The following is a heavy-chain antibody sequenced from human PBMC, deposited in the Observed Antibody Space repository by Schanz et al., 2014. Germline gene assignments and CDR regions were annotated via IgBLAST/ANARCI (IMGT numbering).Heavy chain of an antibody. J-gene: IGHJ4*02. CDR3: ASPSGYSDYGTYFDF. CDR1: GFTFNSYA. Sequence: EGQLLESGGGLIQPGGSLRLSCAASGFTFNSYAMTWVRQAPGKGLEWVSAISGSGGSTYYADSVKGRFTVSRDNARNSLYLQMNSLRTEDTAVYYCASPSGYSDYGTYFDFWGQGTLXTVSS. D-gene: IGHD5-12*01. CDR2: ISGSGGST. V-gene: IGHV3-23*01.